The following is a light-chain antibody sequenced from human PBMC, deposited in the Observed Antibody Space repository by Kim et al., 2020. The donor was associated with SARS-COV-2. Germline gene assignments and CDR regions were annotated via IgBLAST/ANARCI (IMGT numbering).Light chain of an antibody. CDR2: DSS. CDR1: QSISTN. CDR3: QQYSDWPPWT. Sequence: EIGMTQSPATLSVSPGERATLSCRASQSISTNLAWYQQKPGQAPRLLFYDSSTRATGIPARFSGSGSGTEFTLTINSLRSEDFGIYYCQQYSDWPPWTFGQGTKVDIK. J-gene: IGKJ1*01. V-gene: IGKV3-15*01.